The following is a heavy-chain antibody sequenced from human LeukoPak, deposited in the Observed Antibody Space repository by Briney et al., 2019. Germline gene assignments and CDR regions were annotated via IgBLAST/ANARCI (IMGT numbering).Heavy chain of an antibody. CDR3: ASEDVDIVATILGYYFDY. V-gene: IGHV4-39*01. CDR2: IYYSGST. J-gene: IGHJ4*02. D-gene: IGHD5-12*01. CDR1: GGSISNSGYY. Sequence: SETLSLTCTVSGGSISNSGYYWGWIRQPPGKGLEWIGSIYYSGSTYYNPSLKSRVTISVDTSKNQFSLNLSSVTAADTAVYYCASEDVDIVATILGYYFDYWGQGTLVTVSS.